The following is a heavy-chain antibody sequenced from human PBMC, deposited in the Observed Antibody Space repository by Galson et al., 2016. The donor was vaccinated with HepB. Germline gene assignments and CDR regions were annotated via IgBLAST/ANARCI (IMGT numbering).Heavy chain of an antibody. V-gene: IGHV4-59*02. CDR1: GGSVTYYY. Sequence: SETLSLTCSVSGGSVTYYYWSWIRQPPGKGLEYIGYIYYTGSTNDNPSLNSRVTMSLDTSKNQLSLNLSSVTDADTAIYYCARSPEGYAFDLWGQGTMVIVSS. J-gene: IGHJ3*01. CDR3: ARSPEGYAFDL. CDR2: IYYTGST. D-gene: IGHD5-18*01.